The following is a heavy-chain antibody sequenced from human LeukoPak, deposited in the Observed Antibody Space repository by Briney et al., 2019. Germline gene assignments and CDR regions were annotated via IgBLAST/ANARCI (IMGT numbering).Heavy chain of an antibody. CDR2: IDPSDSYT. CDR3: ARHYDILTGYPLDAFDI. D-gene: IGHD3-9*01. Sequence: GESLKISCKGSGYSFTSYWISWVRQMPGKGLEWMGRIDPSDSYTNYSPSFQGHVTISADESISTAYLQWSSLKASDTAMYYCARHYDILTGYPLDAFDIWGQGTMVTVSS. J-gene: IGHJ3*02. CDR1: GYSFTSYW. V-gene: IGHV5-10-1*01.